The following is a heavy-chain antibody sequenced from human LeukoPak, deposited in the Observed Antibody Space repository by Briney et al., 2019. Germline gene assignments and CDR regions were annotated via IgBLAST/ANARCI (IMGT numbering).Heavy chain of an antibody. Sequence: SETLSLTCAVYGGSFSGYYWSWIRQPPGKGLEWIGYIYYSGSTNYNPSLKSRVTISVDTSKNQFSLKLSSVTAADTAVYYCARHTGTYDFWSGYSSSEYYYYYGMDVWGQGTTVTVSS. CDR1: GGSFSGYY. D-gene: IGHD3-3*01. V-gene: IGHV4-59*08. CDR2: IYYSGST. J-gene: IGHJ6*02. CDR3: ARHTGTYDFWSGYSSSEYYYYYGMDV.